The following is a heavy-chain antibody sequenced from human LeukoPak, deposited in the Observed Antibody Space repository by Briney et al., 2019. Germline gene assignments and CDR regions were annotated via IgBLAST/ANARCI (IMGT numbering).Heavy chain of an antibody. CDR1: GGSFSGYY. V-gene: IGHV4-34*01. J-gene: IGHJ4*02. CDR2: INHSGST. D-gene: IGHD3-10*01. CDR3: ARGITMVRGVIKYFDY. Sequence: PSETLSLTCAVDGGSFSGYYWSWIRQPPGKGLEWIGEINHSGSTNYNPSLKSRVTISVDTSKNQFSLKLSSVTAADTAMYYCARGITMVRGVIKYFDYWGQGTLVTVSS.